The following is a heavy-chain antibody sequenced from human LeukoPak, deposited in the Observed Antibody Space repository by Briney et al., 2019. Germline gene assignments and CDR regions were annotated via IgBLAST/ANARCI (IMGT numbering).Heavy chain of an antibody. CDR3: AKGSYYDSSGSFYFDY. Sequence: GGSLRLPCAASGFTFSSYAMSWVRQAPGKGLEWVSGISGSGDNTYYADSVEGRFTISRDNSKNTLYVQVNSLGTEDTAAYYCAKGSYYDSSGSFYFDYWGQGTLVTVSS. D-gene: IGHD3-22*01. CDR1: GFTFSSYA. V-gene: IGHV3-23*01. J-gene: IGHJ4*02. CDR2: ISGSGDNT.